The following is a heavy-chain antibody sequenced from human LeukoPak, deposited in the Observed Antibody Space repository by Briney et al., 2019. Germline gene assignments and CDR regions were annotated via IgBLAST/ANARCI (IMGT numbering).Heavy chain of an antibody. CDR1: GGSFSGYY. D-gene: IGHD2-15*01. V-gene: IGHV4-34*01. CDR3: ASRGCSGGSCYSDY. J-gene: IGHJ4*02. Sequence: SETLSLTCAVYGGSFSGYYWSWIRQPPGKGLEWIGEINHSGSTNYNPSLKSRVTISVDTSKNQFSLKLSSVTAADTAVYCCASRGCSGGSCYSDYWGQGTLVTVSS. CDR2: INHSGST.